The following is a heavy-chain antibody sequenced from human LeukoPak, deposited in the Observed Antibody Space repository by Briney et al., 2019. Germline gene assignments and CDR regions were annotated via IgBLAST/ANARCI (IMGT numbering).Heavy chain of an antibody. D-gene: IGHD2-2*01. Sequence: PSETLSLTCTVSGGSISSSSYYWGWIRQPPGKGLEWIGSIYYSGSTYYNPSLKSRVTISVDTSKNQFSLKLSSVTAADTAVYYCARHDGGYCSSTSCYFGAYFDYWGQGTLVTVSS. CDR2: IYYSGST. V-gene: IGHV4-39*01. J-gene: IGHJ4*02. CDR1: GGSISSSSYY. CDR3: ARHDGGYCSSTSCYFGAYFDY.